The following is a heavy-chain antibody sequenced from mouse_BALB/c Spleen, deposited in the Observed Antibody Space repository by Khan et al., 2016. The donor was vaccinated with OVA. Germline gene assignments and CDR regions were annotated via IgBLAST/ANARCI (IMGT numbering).Heavy chain of an antibody. CDR3: ERGAPYGRVAY. Sequence: EVELVESGGGLVKPGGSLKLSCAASGFTFSDYYMYWVRQTPEKRLEWVATISDGGSYTYYPDSVKGRFTISRDNAKNTLNLQMSSLKSEDTAMYYCERGAPYGRVAYWGQGTLVTVSA. D-gene: IGHD2-1*01. CDR2: ISDGGSYT. J-gene: IGHJ3*01. V-gene: IGHV5-4*02. CDR1: GFTFSDYY.